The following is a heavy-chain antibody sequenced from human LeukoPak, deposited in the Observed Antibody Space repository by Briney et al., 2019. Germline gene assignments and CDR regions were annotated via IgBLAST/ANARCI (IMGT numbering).Heavy chain of an antibody. Sequence: SVKVSCKAFGGSFSSEAISWVRQAPGQGLEWMGGIIPIFGTANYAQKFQGRVTITTDESTSTAYMEVSSLRSEDTAVYYCGRKAGDCGGGSCYSIDYWGQGTLVTVSP. J-gene: IGHJ4*02. CDR2: IIPIFGTA. CDR3: GRKAGDCGGGSCYSIDY. CDR1: GGSFSSEA. V-gene: IGHV1-69*05. D-gene: IGHD2-15*01.